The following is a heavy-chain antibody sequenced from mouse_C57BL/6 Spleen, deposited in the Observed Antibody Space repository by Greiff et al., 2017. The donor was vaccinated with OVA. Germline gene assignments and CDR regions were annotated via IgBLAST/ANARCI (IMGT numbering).Heavy chain of an antibody. CDR1: GYTFTDYY. V-gene: IGHV1-26*01. Sequence: EVQLQQSGPELVKPGASVKISCKASGYTFTDYYMNWVKQSHGKSLEWIGDINPNNGGTSYNQQFKGKATLPVDKSSSTAYMELRSLTSEDSAVYYCARGGYYYGDFDYWGQGTTLTVSS. CDR2: INPNNGGT. CDR3: ARGGYYYGDFDY. D-gene: IGHD1-1*01. J-gene: IGHJ2*01.